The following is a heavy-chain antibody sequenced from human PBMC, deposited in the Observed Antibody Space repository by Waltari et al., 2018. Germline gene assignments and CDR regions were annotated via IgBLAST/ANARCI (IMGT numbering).Heavy chain of an antibody. J-gene: IGHJ4*02. CDR3: AIGVYGSGSYGY. CDR1: GFTFSSYS. V-gene: IGHV3-21*01. CDR2: ISNSSSYI. D-gene: IGHD3-10*01. Sequence: EVQLVESGGGLVKPGGSLRLSCAASGFTFSSYSMNWVRQAPGKGLEWVSSISNSSSYIYYADSVKGRFTISRDNAKNSLYLQMNSLRAEDTAVYYCAIGVYGSGSYGYWGQGTLVTVSS.